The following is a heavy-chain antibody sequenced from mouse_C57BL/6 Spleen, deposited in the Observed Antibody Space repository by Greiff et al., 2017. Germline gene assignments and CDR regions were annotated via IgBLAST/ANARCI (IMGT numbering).Heavy chain of an antibody. D-gene: IGHD2-1*01. CDR3: ARSVYGNYWYFDV. CDR2: IHPNSGST. Sequence: QVQLQQPGAELVKPGASVKLSCKASGYTFTSYWMHWVKQRPGQGLEWIGMIHPNSGSTNYNEKFKSKATLTVDKSSSTAYMQLSSLTSEDSAVYYCARSVYGNYWYFDVWGTGTTGTVSS. CDR1: GYTFTSYW. J-gene: IGHJ1*03. V-gene: IGHV1-64*01.